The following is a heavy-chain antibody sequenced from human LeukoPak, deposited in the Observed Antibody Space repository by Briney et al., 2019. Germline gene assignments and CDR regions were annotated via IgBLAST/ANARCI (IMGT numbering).Heavy chain of an antibody. CDR1: GDSINSYH. V-gene: IGHV4-4*07. Sequence: SVTLSLTCTVSGDSINSYHWSWIRQPAGKGLEWIGRIHMSGSTNYNPSLRSRVAISMDNSKNQFSLKLKSVTAADTAVYYCARDDSSRDDSGGYHYWGQGTLVTISS. CDR2: IHMSGST. D-gene: IGHD3-22*01. J-gene: IGHJ4*02. CDR3: ARDDSSRDDSGGYHY.